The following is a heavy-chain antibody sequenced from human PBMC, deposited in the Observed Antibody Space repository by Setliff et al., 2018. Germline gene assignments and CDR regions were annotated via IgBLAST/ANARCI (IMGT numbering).Heavy chain of an antibody. J-gene: IGHJ4*02. CDR2: VYDTGST. CDR3: ASRDYYDNRGSLDF. D-gene: IGHD3-22*01. V-gene: IGHV4-59*08. CDR1: GDSISTYY. Sequence: SETLSLTCTVSGDSISTYYWSWIRQPPGKGLEWIGHVYDTGSTKYSPSLKGRVTISMDTSVNEFSLRLTSVTAADTAMYYCASRDYYDNRGSLDFWGQGTLVTVSS.